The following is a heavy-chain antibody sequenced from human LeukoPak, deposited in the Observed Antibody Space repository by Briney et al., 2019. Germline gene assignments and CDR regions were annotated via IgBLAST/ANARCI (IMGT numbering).Heavy chain of an antibody. D-gene: IGHD4-17*01. Sequence: ASVNVSCKASGYTFTSYYMHWVQLAPGPGLEWMGIINPSVGSTRYAQKFEGRVTMARDSCTSTVYMELSSLRSVDTAVYYCARTLYGDYALDHWGQETLVTVSS. CDR1: GYTFTSYY. CDR2: INPSVGST. CDR3: ARTLYGDYALDH. J-gene: IGHJ4*02. V-gene: IGHV1-46*01.